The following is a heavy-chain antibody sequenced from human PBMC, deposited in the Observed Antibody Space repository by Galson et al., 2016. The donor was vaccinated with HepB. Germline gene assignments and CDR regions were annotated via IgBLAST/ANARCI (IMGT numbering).Heavy chain of an antibody. CDR2: IYPGDSEI. V-gene: IGHV5-51*01. D-gene: IGHD3-3*01. Sequence: QSGVEVKKAGESLKISCKASGYSFPYYWIGWVRQKPGKGLEWMGIIYPGDSEIRYSPPFQGQVTMSVDKSISTAFLQWSSLKASDTAMYYCARQYNFWSGYSESYYGMDVWGQGTTVTVSS. J-gene: IGHJ6*02. CDR3: ARQYNFWSGYSESYYGMDV. CDR1: GYSFPYYW.